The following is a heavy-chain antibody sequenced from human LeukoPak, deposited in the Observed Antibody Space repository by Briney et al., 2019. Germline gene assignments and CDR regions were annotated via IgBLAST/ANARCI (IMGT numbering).Heavy chain of an antibody. Sequence: GGSLRLSCEASGFTFGSYAMYWVRQAPGKGLEWVAGIFGSGGSPHYADSVKGRFTISRDNSNNSLYLQMNSLRAEDTAVYYCTKDTKVYYGSGSYTPDYWGQGTLVTASS. J-gene: IGHJ4*02. CDR3: TKDTKVYYGSGSYTPDY. CDR1: GFTFGSYA. D-gene: IGHD3-10*01. CDR2: IFGSGGSP. V-gene: IGHV3-23*01.